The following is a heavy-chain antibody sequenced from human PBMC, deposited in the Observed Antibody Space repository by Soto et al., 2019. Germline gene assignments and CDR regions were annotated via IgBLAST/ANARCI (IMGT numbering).Heavy chain of an antibody. V-gene: IGHV1-8*01. D-gene: IGHD1-20*01. CDR3: AREITGKFPN. Sequence: ASVKVSCKASGYTFTSYYINWVRQATGQGLEWMGWMNPNTGNTGYAQKFQGRVTMTTNTSISTAYMELSSLRSEDTAVYYCAREITGKFPNWGQGTLVTVSS. CDR2: MNPNTGNT. CDR1: GYTFTSYY. J-gene: IGHJ4*02.